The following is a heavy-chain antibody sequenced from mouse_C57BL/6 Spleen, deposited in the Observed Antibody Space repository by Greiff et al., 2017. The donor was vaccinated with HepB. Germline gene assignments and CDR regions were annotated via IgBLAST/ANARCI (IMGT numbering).Heavy chain of an antibody. CDR1: GYTFTSYG. Sequence: VQLVESGAELARPGASVKLSCKASGYTFTSYGISWVKQRTGQGLEWIGEIYPRSGNTYYNEKFKGKATLTADKSSSTAYMELRSLTSEDSAVYFCARGSMVTTRYAMDYWGQGTSVTVSS. D-gene: IGHD2-2*01. CDR3: ARGSMVTTRYAMDY. CDR2: IYPRSGNT. V-gene: IGHV1-81*01. J-gene: IGHJ4*01.